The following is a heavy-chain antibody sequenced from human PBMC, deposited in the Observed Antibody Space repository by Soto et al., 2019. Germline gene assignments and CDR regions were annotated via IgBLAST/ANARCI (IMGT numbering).Heavy chain of an antibody. CDR2: IYYTGST. J-gene: IGHJ4*02. CDR3: ARGSSGWDY. D-gene: IGHD6-19*01. V-gene: IGHV4-59*01. Sequence: QVQLQESGPGLVKSSETLSLTCTVSGGSISSYYWTWIRQPPGKGLEWIGYIYYTGSTNYKPSLKRRVTISVDTSKNQFSLRLSSVTAADTGVYYCARGSSGWDYWGQGTLVTVSS. CDR1: GGSISSYY.